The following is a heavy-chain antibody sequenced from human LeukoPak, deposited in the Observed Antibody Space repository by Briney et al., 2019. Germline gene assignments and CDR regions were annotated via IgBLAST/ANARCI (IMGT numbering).Heavy chain of an antibody. D-gene: IGHD3-22*01. V-gene: IGHV3-48*01. CDR3: ARDSYYDSSVAPEFDY. J-gene: IGHJ4*02. Sequence: GGSLRLSCAASGFTFSSYSMNWVRQAPGKGLEWVSYISSSSSTIYYADSVKGRFTISRDNSKNTLYLQMNSLRAEDTAVYYCARDSYYDSSVAPEFDYWGQGTLVTVSS. CDR2: ISSSSSTI. CDR1: GFTFSSYS.